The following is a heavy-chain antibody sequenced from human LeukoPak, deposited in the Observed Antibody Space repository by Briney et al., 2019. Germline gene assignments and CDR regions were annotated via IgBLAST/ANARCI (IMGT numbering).Heavy chain of an antibody. CDR3: ARGVRIAVAGNIDY. CDR2: ISYDGSNK. D-gene: IGHD6-19*01. J-gene: IGHJ4*02. V-gene: IGHV3-30*19. CDR1: GFTFSSYG. Sequence: GGSLRLSCAASGFTFSSYGMHWVRQAPGKGLEWVAFISYDGSNKNYADSVKCRFTISRDNSKNTLYLQMNSLRAEDTAVYYCARGVRIAVAGNIDYWGQGTLVTVSS.